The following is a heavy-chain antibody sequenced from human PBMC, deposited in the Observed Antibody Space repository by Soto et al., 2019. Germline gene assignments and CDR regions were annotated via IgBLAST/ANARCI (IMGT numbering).Heavy chain of an antibody. D-gene: IGHD3-22*01. J-gene: IGHJ4*02. CDR1: GGSISSGGYY. CDR3: ARGNYYDSRSNDY. V-gene: IGHV4-31*03. CDR2: IYYSGST. Sequence: TLSLTCTVSGGSISSGGYYWSWIRQHPGKGLEWIGYIYYSGSTYYNPSLKSRVTISVDTSKNQFSLKLSSVTAADTAVYYCARGNYYDSRSNDYWGQGTLVTVSS.